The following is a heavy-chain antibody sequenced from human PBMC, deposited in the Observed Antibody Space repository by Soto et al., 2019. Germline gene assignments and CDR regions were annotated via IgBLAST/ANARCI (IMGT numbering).Heavy chain of an antibody. CDR2: IIPILGTA. CDR3: ARDGGRHSGGIDY. Sequence: QVQLVQSGAEVKKPGSAGKVSCKASGGTFSSYSINWVRQAPGQGLEWMGEIIPILGTANYAQKFQGRVTITADESTSTAYMELSSLRSEDTAVYYCARDGGRHSGGIDYWGQGTLVTVSS. D-gene: IGHD1-26*01. V-gene: IGHV1-69*01. J-gene: IGHJ4*02. CDR1: GGTFSSYS.